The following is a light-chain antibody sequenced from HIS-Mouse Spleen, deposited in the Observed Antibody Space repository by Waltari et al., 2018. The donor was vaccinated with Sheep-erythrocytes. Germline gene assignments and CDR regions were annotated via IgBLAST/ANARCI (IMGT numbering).Light chain of an antibody. J-gene: IGLJ3*02. CDR2: EGS. CDR1: SSDVGRYNL. Sequence: QSALTQPASVSGSPGQSITISCTGTSSDVGRYNLVSRYQQHPGKAPNLMIYEGSKRPSGVSNRFSGSKSGNTASLTISGLQAEDEADYYCCSYAGSSTWVFGGGTKLTVL. CDR3: CSYAGSSTWV. V-gene: IGLV2-23*01.